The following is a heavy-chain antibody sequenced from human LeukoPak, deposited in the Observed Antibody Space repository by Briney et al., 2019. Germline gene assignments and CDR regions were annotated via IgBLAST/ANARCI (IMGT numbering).Heavy chain of an antibody. CDR3: ARVKLSRSSGYSTNWFEP. V-gene: IGHV1-46*01. Sequence: ASVKVSCKASGYTFTCYYMHWVRQAPGQGLEWMGIINPSGGSTSYAENFQGRVTMTRDTSTSTVYMELSSLRSEDTAVYYCARVKLSRSSGYSTNWFEPWGQGTLVTVSS. CDR2: INPSGGST. CDR1: GYTFTCYY. D-gene: IGHD6-13*01. J-gene: IGHJ5*02.